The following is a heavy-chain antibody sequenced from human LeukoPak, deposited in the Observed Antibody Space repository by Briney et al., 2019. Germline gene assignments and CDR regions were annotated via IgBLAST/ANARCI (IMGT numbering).Heavy chain of an antibody. J-gene: IGHJ4*02. CDR2: ISSSSSYI. D-gene: IGHD3-22*01. CDR3: ARDLRYYYDSSGHLD. V-gene: IGHV3-21*01. Sequence: PGGSLRLSCAASGFTFSSYSMNWVRQAPGKGLEWVSSISSSSSYIYYADSVKGRFTISRDNAKNSLYLQMNSLRAEDTAVYYCARDLRYYYDSSGHLDWGQGTLVTVSS. CDR1: GFTFSSYS.